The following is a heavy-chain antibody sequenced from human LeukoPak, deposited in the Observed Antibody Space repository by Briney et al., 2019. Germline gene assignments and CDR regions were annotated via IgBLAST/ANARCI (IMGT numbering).Heavy chain of an antibody. CDR1: AFTFSSYA. Sequence: PGGSLRLSCAASAFTFSSYAMSWVRQAPGKVLEWVSAISGSGGSTYYAGSVKGRFTISRHNSKNTLYLQINSLRAEDTAVYYRAKGEWSLTGYLDYWGQGTLVTVSS. D-gene: IGHD3-9*01. CDR3: AKGEWSLTGYLDY. J-gene: IGHJ4*02. CDR2: ISGSGGST. V-gene: IGHV3-23*01.